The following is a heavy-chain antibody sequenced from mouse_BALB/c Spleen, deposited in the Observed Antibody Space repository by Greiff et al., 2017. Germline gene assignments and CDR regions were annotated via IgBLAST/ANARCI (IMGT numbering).Heavy chain of an antibody. Sequence: EVQGVESGGGLVKPGGSLKLSCAASGFTFSDYYMYWVRQTPEKRLEWVATISDGGSYTYYPDSVKGRFTISRDNAKNNLYLQMSSLKSEDTAMYYCARGGYYRYDGFAYWGQGTLVTVSA. CDR1: GFTFSDYY. CDR2: ISDGGSYT. J-gene: IGHJ3*01. V-gene: IGHV5-4*02. CDR3: ARGGYYRYDGFAY. D-gene: IGHD2-14*01.